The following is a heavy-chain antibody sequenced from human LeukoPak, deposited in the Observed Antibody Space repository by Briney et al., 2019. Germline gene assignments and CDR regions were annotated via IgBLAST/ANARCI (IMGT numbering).Heavy chain of an antibody. J-gene: IGHJ6*03. CDR3: ARGLSGAGFYMDV. CDR2: FYYSGST. V-gene: IGHV4-59*02. D-gene: IGHD6-19*01. Sequence: SETLSLTFTVSGGSVSRYYWSWIWQPPGKGLEWIGYFYYSGSTNYNPSLKGRVTISVDTSKNQFSLKLTSVTAADTAVYYCARGLSGAGFYMDVWGKGTTVTVSS. CDR1: GGSVSRYY.